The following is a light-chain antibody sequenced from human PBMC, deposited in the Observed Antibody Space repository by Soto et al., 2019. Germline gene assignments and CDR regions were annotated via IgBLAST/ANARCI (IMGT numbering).Light chain of an antibody. J-gene: IGKJ2*01. Sequence: VIWMTQSPSFLSASTGDRVTISCRMSQGISNYLAWYQQRPGKAPERLMYTASTLQSGVPSRFSGSGSGTDFTLTLSGLPAEDFATYYCQQYYTFPYSFGQGTKLEIK. V-gene: IGKV1D-8*01. CDR1: QGISNY. CDR3: QQYYTFPYS. CDR2: TAS.